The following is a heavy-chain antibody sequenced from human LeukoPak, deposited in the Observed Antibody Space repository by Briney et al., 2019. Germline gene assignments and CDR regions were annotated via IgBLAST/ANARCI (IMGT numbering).Heavy chain of an antibody. CDR2: ISSSSSYI. Sequence: PGGSLRLSCAASGFTFSSYSMNWVRQAPGKGLEWVSSISSSSSYIYYADSVKGRFTISRDNAKNSLYLQINSLRAEDTAVYYCARDMYCGGDCYYFDYWGQGTLVTVPS. V-gene: IGHV3-21*01. J-gene: IGHJ4*02. CDR3: ARDMYCGGDCYYFDY. D-gene: IGHD2-21*02. CDR1: GFTFSSYS.